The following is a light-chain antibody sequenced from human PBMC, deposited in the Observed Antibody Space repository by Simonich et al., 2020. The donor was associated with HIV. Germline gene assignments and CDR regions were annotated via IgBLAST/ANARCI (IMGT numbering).Light chain of an antibody. V-gene: IGKV2-28*01. CDR2: LGS. CDR3: MQALQTPMYT. J-gene: IGKJ2*01. CDR1: QSLLHSNGYNY. Sequence: DIVMTQSPLSLPVTPGAPASISCRSSQSLLHSNGYNYLDWFLQKPGQSPQLLIYLGSNRASGVPDRISGRGSGTDFTLKISRVEAEDVGVHYCMQALQTPMYTFGQGTKLEIK.